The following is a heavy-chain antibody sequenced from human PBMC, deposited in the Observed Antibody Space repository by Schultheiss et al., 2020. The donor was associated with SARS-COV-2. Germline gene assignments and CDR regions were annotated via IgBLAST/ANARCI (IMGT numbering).Heavy chain of an antibody. CDR2: ISSSGSTI. Sequence: GESLKISCAASGFTFSNAWMSWVRQAPGKGLEWVSYISSSGSTIYYADSVKGRFPISRDNAKNSLYLQMNSLRAEDTAVYYCARDRGGAAAYGMDVWGQGATGTVSS. D-gene: IGHD6-13*01. CDR1: GFTFSNAW. J-gene: IGHJ6*02. V-gene: IGHV3-11*04. CDR3: ARDRGGAAAYGMDV.